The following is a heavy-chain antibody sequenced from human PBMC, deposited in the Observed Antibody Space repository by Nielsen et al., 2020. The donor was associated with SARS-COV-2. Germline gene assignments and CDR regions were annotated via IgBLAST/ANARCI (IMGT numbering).Heavy chain of an antibody. V-gene: IGHV3-23*01. CDR2: ISGSGGST. Sequence: GGSLRLSCAASGFTFRNNDMNWVRQAPGKGLEWVSAISGSGGSTYYADSVKGRFTISRDNSKNTLYLQMNSLRAEDTAVYYCANGGYRNYYYGMDVWGQGTTVTVSS. D-gene: IGHD1-26*01. J-gene: IGHJ6*02. CDR1: GFTFRNND. CDR3: ANGGYRNYYYGMDV.